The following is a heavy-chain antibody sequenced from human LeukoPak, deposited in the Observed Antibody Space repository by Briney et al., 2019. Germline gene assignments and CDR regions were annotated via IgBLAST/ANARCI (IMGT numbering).Heavy chain of an antibody. Sequence: SETLSLTCAVYGGSFSGYYWSWIRQPPGKGLEWIWEINHSGSTNYNPSLKSRVTISVDTSKNQFSLKLSSVTAADTAVYYCARGRLGIHYFDYWGQGTLVTVSS. CDR1: GGSFSGYY. CDR3: ARGRLGIHYFDY. CDR2: INHSGST. V-gene: IGHV4-34*01. D-gene: IGHD5-18*01. J-gene: IGHJ4*02.